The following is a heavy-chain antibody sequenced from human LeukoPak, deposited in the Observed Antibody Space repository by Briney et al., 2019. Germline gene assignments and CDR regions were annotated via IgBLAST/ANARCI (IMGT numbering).Heavy chain of an antibody. D-gene: IGHD1-26*01. Sequence: GGSLRPSCAASGFTFNKDWMSWVRQAPGKGLEWVANIKKDGSEKYYVDSVRGRFTISRDNAKNSLYLQMNSLRVEDAAVYYCARGLYSGTQYYFDSWGQGTLVTVSS. CDR3: ARGLYSGTQYYFDS. J-gene: IGHJ4*02. V-gene: IGHV3-7*01. CDR1: GFTFNKDW. CDR2: IKKDGSEK.